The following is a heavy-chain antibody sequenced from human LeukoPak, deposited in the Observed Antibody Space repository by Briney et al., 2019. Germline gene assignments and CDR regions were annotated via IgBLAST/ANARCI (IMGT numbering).Heavy chain of an antibody. CDR2: IRNKAYRGTT. CDR1: GFTFGDYA. J-gene: IGHJ4*02. D-gene: IGHD3-16*01. V-gene: IGHV3-49*04. CDR3: TRSSGGLPLD. Sequence: GGSLRLSCAASGFTFGDYAMSWVRQAPGKGLEWVGFIRNKAYRGTTEYAASVKGRFTISRDDSKSIAYLLMNSLKTEDTAIYYSTRSSGGLPLDWGQGTLVTVSS.